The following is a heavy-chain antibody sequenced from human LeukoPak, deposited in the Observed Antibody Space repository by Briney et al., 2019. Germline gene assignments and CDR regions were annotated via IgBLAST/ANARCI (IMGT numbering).Heavy chain of an antibody. CDR3: AREESSGWYTPIDY. D-gene: IGHD6-19*01. CDR2: ISSSSSTI. CDR1: GFTFSSYS. Sequence: GGSLRLSCAASGFTFSSYSMNWVRQAPGRGLEWVSYISSSSSTIYYADSVKGRFTISRDNAKNSLYLQMNSLRAEDTAVYYCAREESSGWYTPIDYWGQGTLVTVSS. J-gene: IGHJ4*02. V-gene: IGHV3-48*04.